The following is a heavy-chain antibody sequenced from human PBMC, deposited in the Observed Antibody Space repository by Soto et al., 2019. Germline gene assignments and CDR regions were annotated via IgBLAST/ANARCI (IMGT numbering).Heavy chain of an antibody. V-gene: IGHV2-5*02. Sequence: QITLKESGPTLVKPTQTLTLTCTFSGFSLTTSGVGVGWIRQPPVKALEWFALIYWDDDNRYSHTLKSRLNIHKDTSKKQGVQTTTNKDPADTATYLCSHRTPTVIWRFDPWGQGTLVTVSS. J-gene: IGHJ5*02. CDR1: GFSLTTSGVG. CDR2: IYWDDDN. D-gene: IGHD4-17*01. CDR3: SHRTPTVIWRFDP.